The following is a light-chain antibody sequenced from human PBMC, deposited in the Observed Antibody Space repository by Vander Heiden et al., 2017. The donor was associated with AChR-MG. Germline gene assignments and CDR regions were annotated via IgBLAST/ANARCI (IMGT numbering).Light chain of an antibody. J-gene: IGKJ2*01. CDR3: RQALQTPYT. CDR1: QSLLHSNGHSY. V-gene: IGKV2-28*01. CDR2: LNS. Sequence: DIVMTQSPLSLPVTPGEPASISCRSSQSLLHSNGHSYLDWYLQKPGQSPQLLIYLNSNRASGVPDRFSGSGSGTDFTLKISRVEAEDVGVYYCRQALQTPYTFGQGTKLEIK.